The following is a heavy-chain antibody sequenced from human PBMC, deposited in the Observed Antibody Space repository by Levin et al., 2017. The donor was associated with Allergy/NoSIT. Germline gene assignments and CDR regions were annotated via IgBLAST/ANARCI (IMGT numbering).Heavy chain of an antibody. CDR1: GGSMKNGSYY. J-gene: IGHJ5*02. V-gene: IGHV4-31*03. CDR2: IYSSGGT. Sequence: SQTLSLTCSVSGGSMKNGSYYWSWIRQHPGKGLEWIGYIYSSGGTHYNPSLKSRLTISIDTSKNQISLKLRSVTAADTAVYYCARDDFAPRSSGWANWFDPWGQGTLVTVSS. CDR3: ARDDFAPRSSGWANWFDP. D-gene: IGHD6-19*01.